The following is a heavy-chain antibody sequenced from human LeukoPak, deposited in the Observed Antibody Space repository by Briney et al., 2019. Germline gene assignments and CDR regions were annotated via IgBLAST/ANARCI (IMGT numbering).Heavy chain of an antibody. J-gene: IGHJ3*02. CDR2: INPNSGDT. V-gene: IGHV1-2*02. Sequence: GASVKVSCRASGYTFTAYYIHWVRQATGQGLEWMGWINPNSGDTNLPQRFQGRVTMTRDTSIITVYMELSSLTSDDTGMYYCARGPTLGLDIWGQGTMVTVSS. CDR1: GYTFTAYY. CDR3: ARGPTLGLDI.